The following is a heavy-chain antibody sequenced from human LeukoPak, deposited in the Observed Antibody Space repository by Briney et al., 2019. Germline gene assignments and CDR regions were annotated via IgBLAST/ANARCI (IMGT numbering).Heavy chain of an antibody. CDR1: GFTFSSYG. J-gene: IGHJ4*02. CDR3: ARGRYSSSWPLDY. V-gene: IGHV3-30*03. D-gene: IGHD6-13*01. Sequence: GGSLRLSCAASGFTFSSYGMHWVRQAPGKGLEWVAVISYDGSNKYYADSVKGRFTISRDNSKNTLYLQMNSLRAEDTALYHCARGRYSSSWPLDYWGQGTLVTVSS. CDR2: ISYDGSNK.